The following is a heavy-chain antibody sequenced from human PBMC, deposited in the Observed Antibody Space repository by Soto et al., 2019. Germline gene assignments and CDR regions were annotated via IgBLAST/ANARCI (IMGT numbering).Heavy chain of an antibody. CDR3: SKWSGYGDL. CDR2: ISVTPGIT. CDR1: GFTMSTHS. J-gene: IGHJ4*02. Sequence: EMQLLESGGGLVQPGGSLRLSCAASGFTMSTHSVTWVRQAPGKGLEWVSGISVTPGITFYADSVKGRFTISRDSSNNAVYLQMNSLRAEDTAMYFCSKWSGYGDLWGQGTQVTVSS. V-gene: IGHV3-23*01. D-gene: IGHD5-12*01.